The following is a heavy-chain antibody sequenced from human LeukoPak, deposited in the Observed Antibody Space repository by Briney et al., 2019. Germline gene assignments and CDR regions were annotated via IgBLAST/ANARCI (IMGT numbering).Heavy chain of an antibody. Sequence: GGSMRLSCAASGFTFSDYYMSWIRQAPGKGLEWVSYISSSGSTIYYADSVKGRFTISRDNAKNSLYLQMNSLRAEDTAVYYCARHPRYCSGGKCYSRNYYYYMDVWGKGTTVTVSS. CDR2: ISSSGSTI. D-gene: IGHD2-15*01. J-gene: IGHJ6*03. CDR3: ARHPRYCSGGKCYSRNYYYYMDV. CDR1: GFTFSDYY. V-gene: IGHV3-11*04.